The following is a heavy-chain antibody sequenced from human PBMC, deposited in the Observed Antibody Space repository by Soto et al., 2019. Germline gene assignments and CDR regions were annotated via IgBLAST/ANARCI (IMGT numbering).Heavy chain of an antibody. CDR2: ISGRGGTT. V-gene: IGHV3-23*01. CDR1: GFIFSTYA. D-gene: IGHD3-3*01. J-gene: IGHJ1*01. Sequence: EVQLLESGGGLGQPGGSLRLSCTASGFIFSTYAMSWVRQAPGKGLEWVSGISGRGGTTYYADSVKGRFTISRDNSKNSRYPNMNSLSAEDTAVYLCAKEGALLQFLDGGASQYWGQGTLVIVSS. CDR3: AKEGALLQFLDGGASQY.